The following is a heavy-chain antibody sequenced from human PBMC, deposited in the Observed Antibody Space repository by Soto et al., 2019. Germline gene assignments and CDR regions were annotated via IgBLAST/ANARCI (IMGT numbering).Heavy chain of an antibody. CDR2: ISAYNHYT. CDR3: ARVGPSREVPYPFEY. D-gene: IGHD1-26*01. V-gene: IGHV1-18*01. Sequence: ASVKVSCKASGYTFSTYGISWVRQAPGQGLELMGWISAYNHYTNYAQKFQGRVTMTTDTSTNTAYMELRSLRSGDTAMYFCARVGPSREVPYPFEYWGQGTLVTVSS. CDR1: GYTFSTYG. J-gene: IGHJ4*02.